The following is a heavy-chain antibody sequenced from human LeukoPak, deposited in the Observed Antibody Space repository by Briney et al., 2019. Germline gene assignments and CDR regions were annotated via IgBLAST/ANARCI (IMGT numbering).Heavy chain of an antibody. V-gene: IGHV5-51*01. CDR1: RYSFTSYS. CDR2: IYSGDSDS. CDR3: ARLHGTSLPRVFDF. D-gene: IGHD6-6*01. J-gene: IGHJ4*02. Sequence: PWESLNIYCKGSRYSFTSYSIGWMRQMTVKGMEWMGIIYSGDSDSRYSPSFQGQVTIPVDKSISTAYLQWNSLKASHTAMYYCARLHGTSLPRVFDFWGQGTLVTVSS.